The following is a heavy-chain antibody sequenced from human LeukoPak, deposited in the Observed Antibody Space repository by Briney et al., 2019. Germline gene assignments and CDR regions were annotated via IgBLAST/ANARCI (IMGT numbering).Heavy chain of an antibody. Sequence: ASVKVSCKASGYTFTSYYMHWVRQAPGQGLEWMGMINPSGGSTRYAQKFQGRVTMTRDTSTSTVYMELSSLRSEDTAVYYCARPPYCSGGSCYSYYYYYMDVWGKGTTVTISS. CDR3: ARPPYCSGGSCYSYYYYYMDV. J-gene: IGHJ6*03. D-gene: IGHD2-15*01. CDR2: INPSGGST. V-gene: IGHV1-46*01. CDR1: GYTFTSYY.